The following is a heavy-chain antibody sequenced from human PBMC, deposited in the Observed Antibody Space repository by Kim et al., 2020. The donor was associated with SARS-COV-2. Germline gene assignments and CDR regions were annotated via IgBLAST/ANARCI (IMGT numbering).Heavy chain of an antibody. V-gene: IGHV1-69*13. CDR2: IIPIFGTA. CDR3: ARGMETHYYESSSYVPS. CDR1: GGTFSSYA. D-gene: IGHD3-22*01. J-gene: IGHJ5*02. Sequence: SVKVSCKASGGTFSSYAISWVRQAPGQGLEWMGGIIPIFGTANYAQKFQGRVTITADESTSTAYMELSSLRSEDTAVYYCARGMETHYYESSSYVPSWGPGTLVTVSS.